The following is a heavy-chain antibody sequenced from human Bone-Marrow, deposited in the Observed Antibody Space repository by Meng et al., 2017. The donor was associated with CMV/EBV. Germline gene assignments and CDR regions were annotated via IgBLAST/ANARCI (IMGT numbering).Heavy chain of an antibody. CDR3: ARVIFPYSSGWYAHYYYYYGMDV. D-gene: IGHD6-19*01. Sequence: ASVKVSCKASGYTFTSYGISWVRQAPGQGLEWMGWISAYNGNTNYAQKLQGRVTMTTDTSTSTAYMELRSLRSDDTAVYYCARVIFPYSSGWYAHYYYYYGMDVWGQGTTVTAP. J-gene: IGHJ6*02. V-gene: IGHV1-18*01. CDR1: GYTFTSYG. CDR2: ISAYNGNT.